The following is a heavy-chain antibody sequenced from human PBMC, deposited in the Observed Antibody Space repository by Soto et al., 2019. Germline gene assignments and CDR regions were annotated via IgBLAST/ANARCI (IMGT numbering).Heavy chain of an antibody. J-gene: IGHJ4*02. CDR3: AKKSEIAVPRYYFDL. Sequence: GGSLRLSCAASGFTFGSCVMSWVRQAPGKGLEWVSSMNGGGGSTYYAESVQGRFTISRDNSKNTLYLQMNSLRVEDTAVYYCAKKSEIAVPRYYFDLWGQGTLVTVSS. CDR2: MNGGGGST. CDR1: GFTFGSCV. V-gene: IGHV3-23*01. D-gene: IGHD2-21*01.